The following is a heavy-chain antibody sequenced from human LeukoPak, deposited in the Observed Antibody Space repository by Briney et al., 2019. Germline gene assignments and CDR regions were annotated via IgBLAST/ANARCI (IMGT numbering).Heavy chain of an antibody. D-gene: IGHD3-10*01. CDR2: IYYSGST. Sequence: SETLSLTCTVSGGSISSGTYYWGWIRQPPGKGLEWIGGIYYSGSTYYNPSLKSRVTISVDTSKNQFSLKLSSLTAADTAVYYCARLWLGVRPPDYWGQGTLVTVSS. CDR1: GGSISSGTYY. CDR3: ARLWLGVRPPDY. V-gene: IGHV4-39*01. J-gene: IGHJ4*02.